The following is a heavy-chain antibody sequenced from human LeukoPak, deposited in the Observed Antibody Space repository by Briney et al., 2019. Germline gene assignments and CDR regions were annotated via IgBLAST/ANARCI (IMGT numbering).Heavy chain of an antibody. CDR2: ISSSGST. CDR3: ARNSVAGTGVFDY. V-gene: IGHV4-61*02. J-gene: IGHJ4*02. CDR1: GDSISSGDYY. Sequence: PSETLSLTCTVSGDSISSGDYYWSWIRQPAGKGLEWIGRISSSGSTNYNPSLKSRVTISVDTSKNQFSLKLSSVTAADTAVYYCARNSVAGTGVFDYWGQGTLVTVSS. D-gene: IGHD6-19*01.